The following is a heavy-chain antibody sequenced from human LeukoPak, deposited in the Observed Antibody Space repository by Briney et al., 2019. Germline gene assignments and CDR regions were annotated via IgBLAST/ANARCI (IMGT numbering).Heavy chain of an antibody. Sequence: GASVKVSCKASGYTFTGYYMHWVRQAPGQGLEWMGWINPNSGDTNYAQKFQGRVTMTRDTSISTAYMELSRLKSDDTAIYYCARIGRNLNWFDPWGQGTLVTVSS. CDR3: ARIGRNLNWFDP. J-gene: IGHJ5*02. CDR1: GYTFTGYY. CDR2: INPNSGDT. V-gene: IGHV1-2*02.